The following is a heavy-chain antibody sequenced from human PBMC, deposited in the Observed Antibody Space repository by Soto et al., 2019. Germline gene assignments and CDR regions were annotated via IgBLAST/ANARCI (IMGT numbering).Heavy chain of an antibody. V-gene: IGHV3-23*01. Sequence: EVRLLESGGGLVRPGGSLRLSCAASGFTFSSYAMSWVRQAPGKGLEWVSAISGSGGSTYYADSVKGRFTISRDNSKNTLYLQMNSLRAEDTAVYYCAKDRIAVAGTSPFDYWGQGTLVTVSS. CDR3: AKDRIAVAGTSPFDY. CDR2: ISGSGGST. CDR1: GFTFSSYA. J-gene: IGHJ4*02. D-gene: IGHD6-19*01.